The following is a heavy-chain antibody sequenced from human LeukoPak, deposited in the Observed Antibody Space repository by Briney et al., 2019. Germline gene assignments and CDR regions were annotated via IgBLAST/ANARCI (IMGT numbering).Heavy chain of an antibody. CDR1: GFTFSSYS. V-gene: IGHV3-21*01. CDR3: ARGSRGYSYGSHY. J-gene: IGHJ4*02. D-gene: IGHD5-18*01. CDR2: ISSSSSYI. Sequence: PGGSLRLSCAASGFTFSSYSMNWVRQAPGKGLEWVSSISSSSSYIYYADSVKGRFTISRDNAKNSLYLQMNSLRAEDTAVYYCARGSRGYSYGSHYWGQGTLVTVSS.